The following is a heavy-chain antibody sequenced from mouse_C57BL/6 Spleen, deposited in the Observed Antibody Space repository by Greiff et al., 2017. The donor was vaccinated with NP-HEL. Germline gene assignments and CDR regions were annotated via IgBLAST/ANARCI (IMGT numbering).Heavy chain of an antibody. CDR2: INPSTGGT. CDR3: ARSGVFYYDYDVDY. CDR1: GYSFTGYY. J-gene: IGHJ2*01. Sequence: EVKLVESGPELVKPGASVKISCKASGYSFTGYYMNWVKQSPEKSLEWIGEINPSTGGTTYNQKFKAKATLTVDKSSSTAYMQLKSLTSEDSAVYYCARSGVFYYDYDVDYWGQGTTLTVSS. V-gene: IGHV1-42*01. D-gene: IGHD2-4*01.